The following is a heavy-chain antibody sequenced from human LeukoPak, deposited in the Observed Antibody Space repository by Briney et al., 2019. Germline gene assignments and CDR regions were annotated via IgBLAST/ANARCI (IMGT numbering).Heavy chain of an antibody. CDR3: ARGGFGELWLNGY. CDR2: MNPNSGST. Sequence: ASVKVSCKTSGYTFTSYDINWLRQAAGQGLEWMGWMNPNSGSTGYAQSFQGRVTMTRNTSISTAYMELSSLRSEDTAVYYCARGGFGELWLNGYWGQGTLVTVSS. J-gene: IGHJ4*02. CDR1: GYTFTSYD. V-gene: IGHV1-8*01. D-gene: IGHD3-10*01.